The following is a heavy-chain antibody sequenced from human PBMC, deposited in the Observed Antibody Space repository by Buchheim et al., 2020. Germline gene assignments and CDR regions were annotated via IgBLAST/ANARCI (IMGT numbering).Heavy chain of an antibody. D-gene: IGHD2-2*01. CDR3: ARGYCTSSSCYRHWFDP. CDR2: IYYSGIS. CDR1: GGSISSGNYY. Sequence: QVHLQESGPGLVKPSQTLSLTCSVSGGSISSGNYYWSWIRQPPGKGLEWIGYIYYSGISYYNPSLKSRVTISVDTSKNQFSLRLSSVTAADTAVYYCARGYCTSSSCYRHWFDPWGQGTL. V-gene: IGHV4-30-4*01. J-gene: IGHJ5*02.